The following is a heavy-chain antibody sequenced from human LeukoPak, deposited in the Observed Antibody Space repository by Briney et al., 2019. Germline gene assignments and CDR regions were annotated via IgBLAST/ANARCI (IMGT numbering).Heavy chain of an antibody. CDR3: ARYSIHSSGYGFDC. D-gene: IGHD3-22*01. CDR1: GGSFSGYY. CDR2: INHSGST. J-gene: IGHJ4*02. V-gene: IGHV4-34*01. Sequence: SETLSLTCAVYGGSFSGYYWSWIRQPPGKGLEWIGEINHSGSTNYNPSLKSRVTISVDTSKNQFSLKLSSVTAPDTAVYYCARYSIHSSGYGFDCWGQGTLVTVSS.